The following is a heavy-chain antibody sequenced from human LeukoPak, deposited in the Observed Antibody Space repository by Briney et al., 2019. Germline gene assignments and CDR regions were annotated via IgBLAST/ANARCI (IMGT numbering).Heavy chain of an antibody. D-gene: IGHD3-10*01. J-gene: IGHJ3*02. V-gene: IGHV3-30*18. CDR1: GFTFSTYG. Sequence: SGGSLRLSCAASGFTFSTYGMYWVRQAPGKSLEWVAVISYDGTNEYYADSVKGLFTISRDNSKNTLYLQMNSLRAEDTAVYYCAKDLSPLVWFVSGSDAFDIWGQGTMVTVSS. CDR2: ISYDGTNE. CDR3: AKDLSPLVWFVSGSDAFDI.